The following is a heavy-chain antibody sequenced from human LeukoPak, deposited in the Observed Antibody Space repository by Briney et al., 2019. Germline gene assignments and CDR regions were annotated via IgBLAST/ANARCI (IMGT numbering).Heavy chain of an antibody. CDR3: ARATASDIWSGYSGGYYYMDV. CDR2: MSYSGST. Sequence: SETLSLTCSVSGDSISSSYWTWIRQPPGKGLEWIGYMSYSGSTTYTPSLKSRVTIFLETGKNQFSLQLTSVTDADTAVYYCARATASDIWSGYSGGYYYMDVWGKGTTVTVSS. D-gene: IGHD3-3*01. V-gene: IGHV4-59*12. CDR1: GDSISSSY. J-gene: IGHJ6*03.